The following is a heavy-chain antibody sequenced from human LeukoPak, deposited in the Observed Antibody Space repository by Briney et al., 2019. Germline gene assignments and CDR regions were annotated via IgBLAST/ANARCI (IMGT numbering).Heavy chain of an antibody. CDR2: INAGNGNT. J-gene: IGHJ4*02. D-gene: IGHD7-27*01. Sequence: ASVKVSCKASGYTFTSYAMHWVRQAPGQRLEWMGWINAGNGNTKYSQKFQGRVTITRDTSASAAYMELSSLRSEDTAVYYCARGGETGDSPYFDYWGQGTLVTDSS. V-gene: IGHV1-3*01. CDR1: GYTFTSYA. CDR3: ARGGETGDSPYFDY.